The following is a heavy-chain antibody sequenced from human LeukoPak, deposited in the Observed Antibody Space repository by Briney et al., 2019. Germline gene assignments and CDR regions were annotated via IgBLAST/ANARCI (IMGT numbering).Heavy chain of an antibody. J-gene: IGHJ5*02. CDR2: IIPIFGTA. CDR1: GGTFSSYA. D-gene: IGHD2-8*01. V-gene: IGHV1-69*05. CDR3: ARAMVYAPDNWFDP. Sequence: ASVKVSCKASGGTFSSYAISWVRQAPGQGLEWMGGIIPIFGTANYAQKSQGRVTITTDESTSTAYMELSSLRSEDTAVYYCARAMVYAPDNWFDPWGQGTLVTVSS.